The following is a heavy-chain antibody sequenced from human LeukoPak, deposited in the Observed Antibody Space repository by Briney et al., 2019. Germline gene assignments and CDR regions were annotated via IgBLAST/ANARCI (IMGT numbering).Heavy chain of an antibody. CDR1: GFTLSSYA. CDR2: ISYAGSEK. V-gene: IGHV3-30*04. J-gene: IGHJ4*02. CDR3: ARGYGYYASGSYPDY. D-gene: IGHD3-10*01. Sequence: GGSLRLSCAASGFTLSSYAMHWVRQAPGKGLEWVSVISYAGSEKYYADSVKGRCIISRDNSKSTPFLQMNSLRDEDTAVYYCARGYGYYASGSYPDYWGQGTLVTVSS.